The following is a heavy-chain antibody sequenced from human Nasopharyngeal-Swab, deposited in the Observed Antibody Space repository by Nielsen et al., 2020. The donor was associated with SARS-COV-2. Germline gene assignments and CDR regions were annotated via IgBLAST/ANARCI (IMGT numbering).Heavy chain of an antibody. CDR1: GFTVSSNY. CDR3: ARDPVVNAFDI. V-gene: IGHV3-66*01. D-gene: IGHD3-22*01. CDR2: IYSGGST. J-gene: IGHJ3*02. Sequence: GGSLRLSCAASGFTVSSNYMSWVRQAPGKGLEWVSVIYSGGSTYYADSVKGRFTISRDNSKTTLYLQMNSLRAEDTAVYYCARDPVVNAFDICGQGTMVTVSS.